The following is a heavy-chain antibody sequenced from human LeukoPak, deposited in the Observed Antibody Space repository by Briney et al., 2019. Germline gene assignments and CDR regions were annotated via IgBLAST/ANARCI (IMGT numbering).Heavy chain of an antibody. J-gene: IGHJ6*03. V-gene: IGHV1-18*01. CDR2: ISAYNGNT. Sequence: ASVKVSCKASGYTFTSYGISWVRQAPRQGLEWMGWISAYNGNTNYAQKLQGRVTMTTDTSTSTAYMELRSLRSDDTAVYYCAREGEGHYYYYMDVWGKGTTVTVSS. D-gene: IGHD2-21*01. CDR3: AREGEGHYYYYMDV. CDR1: GYTFTSYG.